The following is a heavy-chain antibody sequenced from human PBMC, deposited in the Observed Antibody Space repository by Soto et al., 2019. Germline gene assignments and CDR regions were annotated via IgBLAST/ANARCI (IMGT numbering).Heavy chain of an antibody. V-gene: IGHV3-15*07. CDR1: GFSFSSAW. D-gene: IGHD1-1*01. J-gene: IGHJ4*02. CDR2: IRTKPEGETT. CDR3: TTGSNEGY. Sequence: EVQLLESGGGLVKPGGSLRLSCAASGFSFSSAWMHWVRQAPGKGLEWVGRIRTKPEGETTDYPAPVKGRFTISRDDSKTTLYLQMTSLQIEDTAVYYCTTGSNEGYWGQGTLVTVSS.